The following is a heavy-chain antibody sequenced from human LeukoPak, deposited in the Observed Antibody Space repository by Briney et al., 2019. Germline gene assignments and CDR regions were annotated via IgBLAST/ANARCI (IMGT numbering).Heavy chain of an antibody. Sequence: PGGSLRLSCAASGFTFSNYSIHWVRQAPGKGLEWVAVIWSDGINKYYVDSVKGRFTVSRDNSKNTLYLQMNSLRADDTAVYYCARSTYSSSSYYFDYWGQGSLVTASS. V-gene: IGHV3-33*01. CDR1: GFTFSNYS. CDR2: IWSDGINK. D-gene: IGHD6-13*01. CDR3: ARSTYSSSSYYFDY. J-gene: IGHJ4*02.